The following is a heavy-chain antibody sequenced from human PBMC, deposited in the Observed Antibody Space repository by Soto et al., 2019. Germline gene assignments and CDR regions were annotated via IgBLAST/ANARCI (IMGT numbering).Heavy chain of an antibody. J-gene: IGHJ4*02. CDR3: AKDRRAGGNSAFYFDF. D-gene: IGHD3-16*01. V-gene: IGHV3-23*01. CDR2: ISATGGGT. Sequence: GGSLRLSCAASGFKFSNYAMSWVRQAPGKGLEWVPLISATGGGTYYADSVKGRFTISRDNSHNTLYLQVHSLTAEDTAVYYCAKDRRAGGNSAFYFDFWGQGXQVTVYS. CDR1: GFKFSNYA.